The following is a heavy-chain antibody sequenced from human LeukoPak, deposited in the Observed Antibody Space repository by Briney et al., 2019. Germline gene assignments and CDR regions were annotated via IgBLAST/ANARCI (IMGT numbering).Heavy chain of an antibody. Sequence: GGSLRLSCAAPGFTFSTYSMNWVRQAPGKGLEWVASINHNGNVNYYVDSVKGRFTISRDNAKNSLYLQMSNLRAEDTAVYFCARVGGLDVWGQGATVTVSS. CDR3: ARVGGLDV. CDR1: GFTFSTYS. D-gene: IGHD1-26*01. J-gene: IGHJ6*02. CDR2: INHNGNVN. V-gene: IGHV3-7*03.